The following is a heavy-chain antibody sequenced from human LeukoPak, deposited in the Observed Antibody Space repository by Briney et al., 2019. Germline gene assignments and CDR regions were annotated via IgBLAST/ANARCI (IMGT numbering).Heavy chain of an antibody. CDR3: ARGIYYGSGRGPMDV. Sequence: AASVKVSCKASGGTFSSYAMHWVRQAPGQRPEWMGWINVGNGNTDYSQKFQDRVTISRDTSASTAYMELSSLRSEDTAVYYCARGIYYGSGRGPMDVWGQGTTVTVSS. V-gene: IGHV1-3*01. CDR2: INVGNGNT. J-gene: IGHJ6*02. D-gene: IGHD3-10*01. CDR1: GGTFSSYA.